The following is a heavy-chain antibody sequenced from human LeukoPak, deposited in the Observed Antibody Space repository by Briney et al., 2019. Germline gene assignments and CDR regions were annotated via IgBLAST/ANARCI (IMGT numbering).Heavy chain of an antibody. CDR2: IIPIFGTA. Sequence: GASVKVSCKASGYTFTGYYMHWVRQAPGQGLEWMGGIIPIFGTANYAQKFQGRVTITTDESTSTAYMELSSLRSEDTAVYYCAREGSSSWYVTFDYWGQGTLVTVSS. D-gene: IGHD6-13*01. V-gene: IGHV1-69*05. J-gene: IGHJ4*02. CDR3: AREGSSSWYVTFDY. CDR1: GYTFTGYY.